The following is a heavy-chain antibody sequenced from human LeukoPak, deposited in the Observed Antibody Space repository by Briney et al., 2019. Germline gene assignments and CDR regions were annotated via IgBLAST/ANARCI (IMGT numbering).Heavy chain of an antibody. CDR2: ISSSSSYI. CDR3: AKQYNYYDSSGYLFDY. J-gene: IGHJ4*02. V-gene: IGHV3-21*01. D-gene: IGHD3-22*01. Sequence: GGSLRLSCAASGFTFSSYSMNWVRQAPGKGLEWASSISSSSSYIYYADSVKGRFTFSRDNAKNSLYLQMNSLRAEDTAVYYCAKQYNYYDSSGYLFDYWGQGTLVTVSS. CDR1: GFTFSSYS.